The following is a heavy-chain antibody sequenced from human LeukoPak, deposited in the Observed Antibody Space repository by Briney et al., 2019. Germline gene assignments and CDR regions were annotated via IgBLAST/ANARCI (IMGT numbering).Heavy chain of an antibody. CDR3: SRVLGFGSPPAY. D-gene: IGHD3-10*01. CDR2: ISFDGRDK. Sequence: GWSLRLSCVASVFNFNSYPMHGLRQAPGKGLEWVGLISFDGRDKSYADSVEGRFTISRDNSKKTLYLPINSLNAGDQAGDFLSRVLGFGSPPAYWGQGTQVFVSS. J-gene: IGHJ4*02. CDR1: VFNFNSYP. V-gene: IGHV3-30*04.